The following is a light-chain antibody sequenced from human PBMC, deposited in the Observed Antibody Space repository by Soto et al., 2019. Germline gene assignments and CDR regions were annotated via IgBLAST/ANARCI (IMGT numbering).Light chain of an antibody. Sequence: QSALTQPRSVSGSPGQSVTISCPGTSSDVGGYNYVSWYQQHPGKAPKLMMSDVSKRPSGVPDRFSGSKSGNTASLTISGLQAEDEADYYCCSYACRYTWVFGGGTKLTVL. V-gene: IGLV2-11*01. J-gene: IGLJ3*02. CDR2: DVS. CDR1: SSDVGGYNY. CDR3: CSYACRYTWV.